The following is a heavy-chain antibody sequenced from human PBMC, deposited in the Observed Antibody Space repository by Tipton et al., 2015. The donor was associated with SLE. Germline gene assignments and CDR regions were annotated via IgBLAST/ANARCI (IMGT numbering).Heavy chain of an antibody. J-gene: IGHJ3*02. CDR2: INQDGSET. V-gene: IGHV3-7*01. D-gene: IGHD1-26*01. CDR1: GFTVSSNY. CDR3: ARVGWEVDDAFDI. Sequence: SLRLSCAASGFTVSSNYMSWVRQAPGKGLEWVANINQDGSETYSVDSVKGRFTISRDNARNSLYLQMNSLRAEDTAIYYCARVGWEVDDAFDIWGQGTMVTVSS.